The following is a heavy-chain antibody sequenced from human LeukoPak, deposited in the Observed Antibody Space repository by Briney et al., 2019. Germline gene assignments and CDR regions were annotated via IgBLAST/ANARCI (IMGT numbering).Heavy chain of an antibody. CDR1: GGSISSYY. D-gene: IGHD2-2*01. Sequence: SEILSLTCTVSGGSISSYYWNWIRQPAGEGLEWIGRIYTSGSTNYNPSLKSRVTISVDTSKNQFSLKLRSVTAADTAVYYCARSSTTDANHYYYYYMDVWGRGTTVTVSS. J-gene: IGHJ6*03. V-gene: IGHV4-4*07. CDR2: IYTSGST. CDR3: ARSSTTDANHYYYYYMDV.